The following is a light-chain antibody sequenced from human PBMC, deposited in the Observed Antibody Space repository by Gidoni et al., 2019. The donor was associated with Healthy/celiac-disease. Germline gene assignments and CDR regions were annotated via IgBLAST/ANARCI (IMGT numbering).Light chain of an antibody. J-gene: IGLJ3*02. CDR1: SGHSSYA. V-gene: IGLV4-69*01. CDR3: QTWGTGIGV. CDR2: LNSDGSH. Sequence: QLVLTHSPSASASLGPSVKLTCTLSSGHSSYAIAWHQQQPEKGPRYLMKLNSDGSHSKGDGIPDRFSGSSSGAERYLTNSSLQSEDEADYYCQTWGTGIGVFGGGTKLTVL.